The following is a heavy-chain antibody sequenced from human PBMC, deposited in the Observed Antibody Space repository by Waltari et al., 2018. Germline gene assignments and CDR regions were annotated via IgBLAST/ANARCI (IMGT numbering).Heavy chain of an antibody. CDR2: VSGSGESP. CDR1: GFAFGSYA. Sequence: EVQLLESGGALVEPGGSLRISCATSGFAFGSYAMSWVRQAPGKGLGWVSAVSGSGESPNYADSVKGRFSISRDNAQSILFLTMNSLKPEDTALYFCARDTGEYRVLDYWGQGTLVTVSS. V-gene: IGHV3-23*01. D-gene: IGHD4-17*01. J-gene: IGHJ4*02. CDR3: ARDTGEYRVLDY.